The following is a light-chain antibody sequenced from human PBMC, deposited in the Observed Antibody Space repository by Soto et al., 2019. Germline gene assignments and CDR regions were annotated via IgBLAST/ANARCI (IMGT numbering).Light chain of an antibody. J-gene: IGKJ5*01. V-gene: IGKV4-1*01. CDR1: QSVLYNFNNKKY. Sequence: DIVMTQSPDSLAVSLGERATINCKSSQSVLYNFNNKKYLAWYQQKPGQPPKLLIYWAYTRESGVPDRFSGSGSGTDFTLTIGSLQAEDVAVYYCKKYYSIPLTFGQGTRLEIK. CDR3: KKYYSIPLT. CDR2: WAY.